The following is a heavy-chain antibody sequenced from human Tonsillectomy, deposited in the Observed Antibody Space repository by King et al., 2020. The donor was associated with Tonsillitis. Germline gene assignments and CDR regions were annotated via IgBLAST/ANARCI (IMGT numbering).Heavy chain of an antibody. CDR2: MFYSGTI. Sequence: QLQESGPGVVKPSETLSLTCTVSGGSISSSDLNWVWIRQPPGKGLEGIGYMFYSGTIFYNPSLKSRITISGGTSENRFSLKLSSVTAADTAVYFCARSVSGSFDYWGQGALVTVSS. D-gene: IGHD1-26*01. J-gene: IGHJ4*02. CDR3: ARSVSGSFDY. CDR1: GGSISSSDLN. V-gene: IGHV4-39*01.